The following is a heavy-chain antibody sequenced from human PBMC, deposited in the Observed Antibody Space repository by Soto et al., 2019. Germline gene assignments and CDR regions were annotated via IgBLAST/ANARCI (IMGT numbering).Heavy chain of an antibody. J-gene: IGHJ3*02. Sequence: ASVKVSCKASGGTFSSYAISWVRQAPGQGLEWMGGIIPIFGTANYAQKFQGRVTITADESTSTAYMELSSLRSEDTAVYYCARDWRDSSSWYAFDIWGQGTMVTVSS. V-gene: IGHV1-69*13. CDR3: ARDWRDSSSWYAFDI. D-gene: IGHD6-13*01. CDR1: GGTFSSYA. CDR2: IIPIFGTA.